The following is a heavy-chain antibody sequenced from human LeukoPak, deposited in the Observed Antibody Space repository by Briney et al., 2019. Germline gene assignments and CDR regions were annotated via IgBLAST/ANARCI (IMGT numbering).Heavy chain of an antibody. CDR3: ARFLYYDSSLHAFDI. CDR1: GGSISSYY. D-gene: IGHD3-22*01. J-gene: IGHJ3*02. V-gene: IGHV4-59*08. Sequence: SETLSLTCTVSGGSISSYYWSWIRQPPGKGLEWIGYIYYSGSTNYNPSLKSRVTISVDTSKNQFSLKLSSVTAADTAVYYCARFLYYDSSLHAFDIWGQGTMVTVSS. CDR2: IYYSGST.